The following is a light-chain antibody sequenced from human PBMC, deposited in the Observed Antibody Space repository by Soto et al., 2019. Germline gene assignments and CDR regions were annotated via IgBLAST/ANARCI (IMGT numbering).Light chain of an antibody. CDR3: QQYYSYPWT. CDR2: AAS. J-gene: IGKJ1*01. Sequence: AIRMTQSPSSLSASTGDRFTITGRASQVISSYLAWYQQKPGKAPKLLIYAASTLQSGVPSRFSGSGSGTDFTLTISCLQSEDFATYYCQQYYSYPWTFGQGTKVDIK. V-gene: IGKV1-8*01. CDR1: QVISSY.